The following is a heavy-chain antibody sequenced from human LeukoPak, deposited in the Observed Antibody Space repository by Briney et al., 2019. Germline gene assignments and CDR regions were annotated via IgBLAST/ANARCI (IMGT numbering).Heavy chain of an antibody. CDR3: ARAVGIQWRGYYYGMDV. V-gene: IGHV3-7*01. CDR1: GFTFSSYW. CDR2: IKQDGSEK. Sequence: GGSLRLSCAASGFTFSSYWMSWVRQAPGKGLEWVANIKQDGSEKYYVDSVKGRFTISRDNAKNSLYLQMNSLRAEDTAVYYCARAVGIQWRGYYYGMDVWGQGTTVTVSS. D-gene: IGHD6-19*01. J-gene: IGHJ6*02.